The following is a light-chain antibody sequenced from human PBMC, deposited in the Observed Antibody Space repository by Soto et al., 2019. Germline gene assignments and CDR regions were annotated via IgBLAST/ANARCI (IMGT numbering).Light chain of an antibody. CDR1: QSVSGN. Sequence: IVMTQSPATVSGSPGERVTLSCRASQSVSGNVAWYHQKPGQPPRLLVYGASTTATDIPARFFGSGSETDFTLTITRLQSEDFGIYYCQQFNYWPRNFSQGTQVEIK. CDR3: QQFNYWPRN. CDR2: GAS. V-gene: IGKV3-15*01. J-gene: IGKJ1*01.